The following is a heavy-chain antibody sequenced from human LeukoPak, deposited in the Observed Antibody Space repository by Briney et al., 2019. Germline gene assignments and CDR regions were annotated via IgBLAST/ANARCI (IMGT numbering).Heavy chain of an antibody. CDR1: GGSISSGDYY. CDR3: ARDRTDSSGYYYYFDY. J-gene: IGHJ4*02. Sequence: SQSLSLTCTVSGGSISSGDYYWSWIRQPPGKGLEWIGYIYYSGSTYYNPSLKSRDTISVDTSKNQFSLKLSSVTAADTAVYYCARDRTDSSGYYYYFDYWGQGTLVTVSS. CDR2: IYYSGST. V-gene: IGHV4-30-4*01. D-gene: IGHD3-22*01.